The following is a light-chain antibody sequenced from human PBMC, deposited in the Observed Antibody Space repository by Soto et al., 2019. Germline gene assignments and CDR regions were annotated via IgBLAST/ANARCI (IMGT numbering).Light chain of an antibody. CDR1: SSDVGGYNY. V-gene: IGLV2-11*01. CDR3: SSYAGSNYPYV. CDR2: DVN. Sequence: QSALTQPRSVSGSPGQSVSISCTGTSSDVGGYNYVSWYQQHPGKAPKVMIYDVNKRPSGVPDRFSGSKSGNTASLTISGLQSEDEADYYCSSYAGSNYPYVFGTGTKLTVL. J-gene: IGLJ1*01.